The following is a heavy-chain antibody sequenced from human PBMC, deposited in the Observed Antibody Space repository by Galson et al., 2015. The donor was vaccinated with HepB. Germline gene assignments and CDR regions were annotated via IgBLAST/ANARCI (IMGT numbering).Heavy chain of an antibody. Sequence: SETLSLTCIVSGGSISGYYWNWIRQPPGKGLEWIGYIYSSGITNSSPSLKTRVTISIDTTKNQFSLKLSSVTAADTAVYYCARRGPGSGTFDFWGQGTLVTVSS. V-gene: IGHV4-59*08. CDR3: ARRGPGSGTFDF. J-gene: IGHJ4*02. CDR2: IYSSGIT. CDR1: GGSISGYY. D-gene: IGHD3-10*01.